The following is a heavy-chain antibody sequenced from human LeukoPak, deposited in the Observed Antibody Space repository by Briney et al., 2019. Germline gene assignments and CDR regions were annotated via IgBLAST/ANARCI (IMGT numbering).Heavy chain of an antibody. CDR2: ISRSGSTR. J-gene: IGHJ4*02. CDR3: AREIVSAVAGSFDY. D-gene: IGHD6-19*01. V-gene: IGHV3-48*03. CDR1: GFTFSSYE. Sequence: GGSLRLSCAASGFTFSSYEMNWVRQAPGKGLEWVSYISRSGSTRTYADSVKGRFTISRDNAQNSLYLEMNSLRAEDTAVYYCAREIVSAVAGSFDYWGQGTLVTVSS.